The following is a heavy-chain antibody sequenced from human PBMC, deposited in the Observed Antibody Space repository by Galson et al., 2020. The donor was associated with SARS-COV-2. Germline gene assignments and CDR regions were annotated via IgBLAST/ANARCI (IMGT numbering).Heavy chain of an antibody. D-gene: IGHD2-8*01. CDR2: INAGNGNT. Sequence: ASVKVSCKASGSTFTSYAMHWVRQDPGQRLEWMGWINAGNGNTKYSQKFQGRVTITRATSASTAYMELSSLRSEDTAVYYCARSPIVLMVYDYWGQGTLVTVSS. CDR3: ARSPIVLMVYDY. CDR1: GSTFTSYA. V-gene: IGHV1-3*01. J-gene: IGHJ4*02.